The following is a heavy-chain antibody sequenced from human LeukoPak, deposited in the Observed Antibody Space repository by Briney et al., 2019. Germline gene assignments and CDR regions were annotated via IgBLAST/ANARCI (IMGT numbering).Heavy chain of an antibody. CDR3: ARNEWADY. D-gene: IGHD1-26*01. V-gene: IGHV3-48*02. CDR2: ISGSSRTI. CDR1: GFTLSNFA. Sequence: GGSLRLSCAASGFTLSNFAMTWVRQAPGKGPEWVSYISGSSRTIYCADSVKGRFTISRDNAKNSLYLQMNSLRDEDTAVYYCARNEWADYWGQGTLVSVSS. J-gene: IGHJ4*02.